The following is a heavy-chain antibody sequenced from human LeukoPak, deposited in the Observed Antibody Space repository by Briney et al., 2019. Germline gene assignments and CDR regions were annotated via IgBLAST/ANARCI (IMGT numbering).Heavy chain of an antibody. J-gene: IGHJ4*02. CDR3: ARDIGNYYFFNY. CDR1: GYTFTGYY. V-gene: IGHV1-2*02. Sequence: ASVKVSCKASGYTFTGYYIHWVRQAPGQGLEWMGWINPTNGVTNYAQKFQGRVTVTRDTSISTAYMELSSLRSGDTAVYYCARDIGNYYFFNYWGQGTQVIVSS. CDR2: INPTNGVT. D-gene: IGHD1-7*01.